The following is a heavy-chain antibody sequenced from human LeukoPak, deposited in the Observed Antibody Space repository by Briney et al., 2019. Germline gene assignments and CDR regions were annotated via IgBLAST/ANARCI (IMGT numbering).Heavy chain of an antibody. Sequence: PGGSLRLSCAASGFTFSSYGMHWVRQAPGKGLEWVAVIWYDGSNKYYADSVKGRFTISRDNSKNTLYLQMNSLRAEDTAVYYCARMSSGTYYYGSGSYYNVDYYYGMDVWAKGPRSPSP. CDR2: IWYDGSNK. J-gene: IGHJ6*02. V-gene: IGHV3-33*01. CDR3: ARMSSGTYYYGSGSYYNVDYYYGMDV. D-gene: IGHD3-10*01. CDR1: GFTFSSYG.